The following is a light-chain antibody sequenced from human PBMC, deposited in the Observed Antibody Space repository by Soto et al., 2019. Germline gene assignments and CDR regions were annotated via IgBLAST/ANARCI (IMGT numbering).Light chain of an antibody. V-gene: IGKV3-20*01. Sequence: EIVLTQSPGTLSLSPGERATLSCRASQTITNNYLAWYQQKPGQAPRLVMSGASSRATGIPDRFSGGGSDTDFTLTISRLEPEDFAVYYCQPYDCSYTFGQGTKLEIK. CDR3: QPYDCSYT. CDR2: GAS. J-gene: IGKJ2*01. CDR1: QTITNNY.